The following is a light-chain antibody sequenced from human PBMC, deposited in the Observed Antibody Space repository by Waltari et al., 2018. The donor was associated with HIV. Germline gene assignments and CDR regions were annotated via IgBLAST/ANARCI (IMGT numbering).Light chain of an antibody. V-gene: IGLV2-14*03. J-gene: IGLJ2*01. CDR2: DVS. CDR3: SSYTSSSTLVI. CDR1: SSDVGSFSH. Sequence: QSALTQPASVSGSPGQSITISCTGTSSDVGSFSHVSWYQQRPGKAPKLIIFDVSNRPSGVSDRFSGSKSGNTASLTISGLQAEDEADYYCSSYTSSSTLVIFGGGTKLTVL.